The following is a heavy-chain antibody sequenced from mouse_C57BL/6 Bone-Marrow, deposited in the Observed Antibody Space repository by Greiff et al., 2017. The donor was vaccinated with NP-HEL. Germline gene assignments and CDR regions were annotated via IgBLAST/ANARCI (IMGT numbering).Heavy chain of an antibody. V-gene: IGHV1-42*01. J-gene: IGHJ3*01. CDR1: GYSFTGYY. Sequence: VQLQQSGPELVKPGASVKISCKASGYSFTGYYMNWVKQSPEKSLEWIGEINPSTGGTTYNQKFKAKATLTVDKSSSTAYMQLKSLTSEDSAVDYCAEYYWFAYWGQGTLVTVSA. D-gene: IGHD5-2*01. CDR2: INPSTGGT. CDR3: AEYYWFAY.